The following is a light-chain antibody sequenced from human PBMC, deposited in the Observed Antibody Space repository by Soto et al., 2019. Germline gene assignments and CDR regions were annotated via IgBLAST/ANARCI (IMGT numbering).Light chain of an antibody. Sequence: QSALTQPPSASGSPGQSVTISCTGTSSDVGGYNYVSWYQQHPGKAPKPMIYEVSKRPSGVPDRFSGSKSGNTASLTVSGLQAEDEADYYCSSYAGSNIYVFGTGTRSPS. V-gene: IGLV2-8*01. J-gene: IGLJ1*01. CDR1: SSDVGGYNY. CDR3: SSYAGSNIYV. CDR2: EVS.